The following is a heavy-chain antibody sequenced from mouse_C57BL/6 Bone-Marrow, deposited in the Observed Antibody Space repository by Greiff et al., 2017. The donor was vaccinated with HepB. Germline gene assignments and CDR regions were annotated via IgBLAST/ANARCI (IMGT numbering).Heavy chain of an antibody. CDR3: ARELRLWFAY. V-gene: IGHV5-4*01. CDR2: ISDGGSYT. Sequence: DVMLVESGGGLVKPGGSLKLSCAASGFTFSSYAMSWVRQTPEKRLEWVATISDGGSYTYYPDNVKGRFTISRDNAKNNLYLQMSHLKSEDTAMYYCARELRLWFAYWGQGTLVTVSA. D-gene: IGHD1-2*01. CDR1: GFTFSSYA. J-gene: IGHJ3*01.